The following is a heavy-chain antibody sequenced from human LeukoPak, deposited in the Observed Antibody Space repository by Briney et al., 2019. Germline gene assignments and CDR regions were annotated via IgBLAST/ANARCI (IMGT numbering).Heavy chain of an antibody. CDR3: AKDHIVVVTAVPNFDY. CDR2: ISGSGGST. CDR1: GGTFSSYG. J-gene: IGHJ4*02. Sequence: GSVKVSCKTSGGTFSSYGMSWVRQAPGKGLEWVSAISGSGGSTYYADSVKGRFTISRDNSKNTLYLQMNSLRAEDTAVYYCAKDHIVVVTAVPNFDYWGQGTLVTVSS. D-gene: IGHD2-21*02. V-gene: IGHV3-23*01.